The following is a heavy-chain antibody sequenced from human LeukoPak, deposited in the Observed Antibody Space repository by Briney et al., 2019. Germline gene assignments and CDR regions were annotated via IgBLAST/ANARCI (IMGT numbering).Heavy chain of an antibody. V-gene: IGHV4-59*11. CDR3: ARAGMATIYYFDY. CDR1: GGSISSHT. D-gene: IGHD5-24*01. Sequence: LETLSLTCTVSGGSISSHTRSWIRQPPRKGLERIGYIYYSGSTNYNPSLKSRVTISVDTSKNQFSLKLSSVTAADTAVYYCARAGMATIYYFDYWGQGTLVTVSS. J-gene: IGHJ4*02. CDR2: IYYSGST.